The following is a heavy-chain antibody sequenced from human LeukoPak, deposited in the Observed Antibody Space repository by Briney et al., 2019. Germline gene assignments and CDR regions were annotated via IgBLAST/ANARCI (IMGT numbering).Heavy chain of an antibody. V-gene: IGHV4-39*07. D-gene: IGHD3-10*01. Sequence: SETLSLTCTVSGGSISSSSYYWGWIRQPPGKGLNGIGSIYYSGSTYYNPSLKSRVTISVDTSKTQFSLKLSSVTAADTAVYYCAVLGELSLTQFDYWGQGTLVTVSS. CDR3: AVLGELSLTQFDY. CDR2: IYYSGST. J-gene: IGHJ4*02. CDR1: GGSISSSSYY.